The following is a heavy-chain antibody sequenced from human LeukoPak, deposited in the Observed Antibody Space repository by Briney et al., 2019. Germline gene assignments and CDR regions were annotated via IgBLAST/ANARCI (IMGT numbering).Heavy chain of an antibody. D-gene: IGHD1-26*01. CDR3: ARDPTPWGGSYFDY. V-gene: IGHV3-30*01. CDR1: GFTFSSYA. CDR2: ISYDGSNK. J-gene: IGHJ4*02. Sequence: GGSLGLSCAASGFTFSSYAMHWVRQAPGKGLEWVAVISYDGSNKYYADSVKGRFTISRDNSKNTLYLHMNSLRAEDTAVYYCARDPTPWGGSYFDYWGQGTLVTVSS.